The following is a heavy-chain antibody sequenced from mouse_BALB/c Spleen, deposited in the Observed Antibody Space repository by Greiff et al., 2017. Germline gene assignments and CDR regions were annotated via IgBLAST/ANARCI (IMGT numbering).Heavy chain of an antibody. CDR3: ARHPTTATFAY. CDR2: ISSGGSYT. Sequence: EVQGVESGGGLVKPGGSLKLSCAASGFTFSSYAMSWVRQTPEKRLEWVATISSGGSYTYYPDSVKGRFTISRDNAKNTLYLQMSSLRSEDTAMYYCARHPTTATFAYWGQGTLVTVSA. J-gene: IGHJ3*01. D-gene: IGHD1-2*01. V-gene: IGHV5-9-3*01. CDR1: GFTFSSYA.